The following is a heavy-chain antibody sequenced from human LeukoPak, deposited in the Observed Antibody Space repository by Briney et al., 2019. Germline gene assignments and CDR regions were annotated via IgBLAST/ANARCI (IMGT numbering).Heavy chain of an antibody. CDR2: IYYSGSA. Sequence: SETLSLTCTVSGDSVTTYYWSWIRQPPGKGLEWLGYIYYSGSATYNPSLKSRVTISVDTSKNQFSLKLSSVTAADTAVYYCARESRASDYGDYDDPAMYYFDYWGQGTLVTVSS. CDR1: GDSVTTYY. V-gene: IGHV4-59*02. J-gene: IGHJ4*02. CDR3: ARESRASDYGDYDDPAMYYFDY. D-gene: IGHD4-17*01.